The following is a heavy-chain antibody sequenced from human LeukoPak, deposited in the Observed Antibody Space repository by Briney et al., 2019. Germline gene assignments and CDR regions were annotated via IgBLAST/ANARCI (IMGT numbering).Heavy chain of an antibody. Sequence: SGPALARPTPTLTLTSTYSGFSLTTRGGGVGWIRQPPGKALEWLALIYWDDDERYSPSLRSRLTITKDTSKNQVVLTMSNMEPVDTATYFCAHRKSGAGGAYVFDYWGQGTLVTVSS. CDR2: IYWDDDE. V-gene: IGHV2-5*02. CDR3: AHRKSGAGGAYVFDY. J-gene: IGHJ4*02. D-gene: IGHD3-16*01. CDR1: GFSLTTRGGG.